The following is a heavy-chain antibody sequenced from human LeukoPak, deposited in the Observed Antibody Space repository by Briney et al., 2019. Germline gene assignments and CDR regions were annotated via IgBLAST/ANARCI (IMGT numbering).Heavy chain of an antibody. V-gene: IGHV1-3*01. CDR1: GYTFTSYA. D-gene: IGHD6-19*01. Sequence: ASVKVSCKASGYTFTSYAMHWVRQAPGQRLEWMRWINAGNGNTKYSQKFQGRVTITRDTSASTAYMELSSLRSEDTAVYYCASGVIAVAGTDAFDIWGQGTMVTVSS. J-gene: IGHJ3*02. CDR3: ASGVIAVAGTDAFDI. CDR2: INAGNGNT.